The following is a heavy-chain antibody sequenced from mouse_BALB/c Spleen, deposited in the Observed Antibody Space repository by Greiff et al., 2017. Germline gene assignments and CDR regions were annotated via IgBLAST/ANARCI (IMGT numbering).Heavy chain of an antibody. CDR2: IYPGDGDT. J-gene: IGHJ4*01. Sequence: QVQLQQSGPELVKPGASVKISCKASGYAFSSSWMNWVKQRPGQGLEWIGRIYPGDGDTNYNGKFKGKATLTADKSSSTAYMQLSSLTSVDSAVYFCARSYHGDEGYAMDYWGQGTSVTVSS. CDR3: ARSYHGDEGYAMDY. V-gene: IGHV1-82*01. CDR1: GYAFSSSW. D-gene: IGHD1-2*01.